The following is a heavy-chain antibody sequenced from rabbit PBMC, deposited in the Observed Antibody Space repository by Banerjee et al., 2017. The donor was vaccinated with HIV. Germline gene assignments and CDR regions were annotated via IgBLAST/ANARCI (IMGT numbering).Heavy chain of an antibody. J-gene: IGHJ4*01. CDR2: IYPDYGNT. Sequence: QEQLVESGGGLVTLGGSLKLACKASGIDFSSYGISWVRQAPGKGLEWIAYIYPDYGNTDYASWVNGRFTISLDNAQNTVFLQVTSLTAADTATYFCARVASSGGWNFGLWGPGTLVT. CDR1: GIDFSSYG. V-gene: IGHV1S47*01. D-gene: IGHD1-1*01. CDR3: ARVASSGGWNFGL.